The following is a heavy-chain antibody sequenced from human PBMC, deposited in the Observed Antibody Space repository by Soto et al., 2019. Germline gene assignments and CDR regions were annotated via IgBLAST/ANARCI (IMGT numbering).Heavy chain of an antibody. CDR1: GYTFTSHY. CDR2: INPSGGST. CDR3: ARDSLIGYDSSGFYY. V-gene: IGHV1-46*01. D-gene: IGHD3-22*01. Sequence: AASVKVSCKASGYTFTSHYMHWVRQAPGQGLEWMGIINPSGGSTDYAQKFQGRVTMTRDTSTSTVYMELSSLRSEDTAVYFCARDSLIGYDSSGFYYWGQGTLVTVSS. J-gene: IGHJ4*02.